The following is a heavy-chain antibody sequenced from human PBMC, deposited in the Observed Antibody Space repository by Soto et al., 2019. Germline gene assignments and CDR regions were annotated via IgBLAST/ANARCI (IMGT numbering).Heavy chain of an antibody. Sequence: SETLSLTCAVYGGSFSGYYWSWIRQPPGKGLEWIGEINHSGSTNYNPSLKSRVTISVDTSKNQFSLKLSSVTAADTAVYYCARRGTTGTTFADAFDIWGQGTMVTVSS. D-gene: IGHD1-1*01. CDR2: INHSGST. V-gene: IGHV4-34*01. J-gene: IGHJ3*02. CDR3: ARRGTTGTTFADAFDI. CDR1: GGSFSGYY.